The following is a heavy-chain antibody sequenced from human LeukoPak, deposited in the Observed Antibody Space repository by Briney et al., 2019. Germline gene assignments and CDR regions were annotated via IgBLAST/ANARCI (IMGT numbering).Heavy chain of an antibody. D-gene: IGHD3-22*01. V-gene: IGHV4-4*07. J-gene: IGHJ4*02. Sequence: SETLSLTCAASGDSISNYSMSWIRQPAGKGLEWIGRIYTSGSTDYNPSLKSRVTMSVDTSKNQFSLKLWYVTAADTAVYYCARETKSYDRRGFLYDSWGQGTLVTVSS. CDR1: GDSISNYS. CDR3: ARETKSYDRRGFLYDS. CDR2: IYTSGST.